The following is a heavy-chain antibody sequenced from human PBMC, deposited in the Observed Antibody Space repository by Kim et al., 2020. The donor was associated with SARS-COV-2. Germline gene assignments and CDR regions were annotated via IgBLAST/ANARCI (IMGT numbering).Heavy chain of an antibody. D-gene: IGHD3-3*01. CDR1: GFTFGDYA. V-gene: IGHV3-9*01. J-gene: IGHJ4*02. Sequence: GGSLRLSCAASGFTFGDYAMHWVRQAPGKGLEWVSGISWNSGSIGYADSVKGRFTISRDNAKNSLYLQMNSLRAEDTALYYCAKGAIFGVVIMGAYFDYWGQGTLVTVSS. CDR3: AKGAIFGVVIMGAYFDY. CDR2: ISWNSGSI.